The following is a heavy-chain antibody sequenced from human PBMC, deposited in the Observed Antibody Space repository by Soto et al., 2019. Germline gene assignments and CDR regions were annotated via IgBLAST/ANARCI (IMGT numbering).Heavy chain of an antibody. V-gene: IGHV4-30-4*01. J-gene: IGHJ5*01. CDR3: ARGRYCLTGRCFPNWFDS. Sequence: QVQLLESGPGLVKPSQTLSLTCSVSGDSISTVDYFWAWFRQPPGQALEYIGYIYKSATTYYNPSFESRVAISLDTSKSQFSLNVTSVTAADTAVYFCARGRYCLTGRCFPNWFDSWGQGTLVTVSS. CDR2: IYKSATT. CDR1: GDSISTVDYF. D-gene: IGHD2-15*01.